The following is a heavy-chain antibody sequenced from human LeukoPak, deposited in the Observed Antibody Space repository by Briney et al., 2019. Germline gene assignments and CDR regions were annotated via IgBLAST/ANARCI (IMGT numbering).Heavy chain of an antibody. CDR1: GYTFIDYY. V-gene: IGHV1-2*02. CDR3: ARNYGGNVPLDY. J-gene: IGHJ4*02. CDR2: INPNGGDT. Sequence: ASVKVSCKASGYTFIDYYIHWVRQAPGQGLEWMGWINPNGGDTRYAQKFQGRVTMTRDTSIATAYMELSRLTSDDTAVYYCARNYGGNVPLDYWGQGPLVTVSS. D-gene: IGHD4-23*01.